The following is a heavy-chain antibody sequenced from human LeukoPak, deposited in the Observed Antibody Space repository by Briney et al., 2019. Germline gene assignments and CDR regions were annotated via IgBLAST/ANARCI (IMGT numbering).Heavy chain of an antibody. CDR1: GFTFSSYA. J-gene: IGHJ6*03. CDR2: ISYDGSNK. D-gene: IGHD2-15*01. Sequence: GGSLRLSCAASGFTFSSYAMHWVRQAPGKGLEWVAVISYDGSNKYYADSVKGRFTISRDNSKNTLYLQMNSLRAEDTAVYYCARDYCSGGSCYSARYYYYYMDVWGKGTTVTVSS. V-gene: IGHV3-30-3*01. CDR3: ARDYCSGGSCYSARYYYYYMDV.